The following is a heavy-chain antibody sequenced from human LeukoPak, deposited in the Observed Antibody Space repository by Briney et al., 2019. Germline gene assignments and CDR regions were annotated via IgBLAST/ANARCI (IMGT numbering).Heavy chain of an antibody. Sequence: PGGSLRLSCAASGFTFSSYSMNWVRQAPGKGLEWVSSISSSSSYIYYADSVKGRFTISRDNAKNSLYLQMNSLRAEDTAVYYCAREYSGYDSDGDFDYWGQGTLVTVSS. J-gene: IGHJ4*02. V-gene: IGHV3-21*01. CDR3: AREYSGYDSDGDFDY. D-gene: IGHD5-12*01. CDR2: ISSSSSYI. CDR1: GFTFSSYS.